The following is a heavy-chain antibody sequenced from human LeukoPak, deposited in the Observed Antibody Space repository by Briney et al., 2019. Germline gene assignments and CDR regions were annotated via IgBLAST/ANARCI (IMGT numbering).Heavy chain of an antibody. CDR1: GFTVGTYE. J-gene: IGHJ6*03. CDR2: ISSSGSTI. Sequence: SGGYLRLSCAACGFTVGTYEVNWVRQAPAKGLVWVSYISSSGSTIFYADSVKDRFTISRANAKNSLYLQMNSLRAEDTAAYYCARVFPRSSWYYYYYMDFWGKGTTVTVSS. D-gene: IGHD6-13*01. CDR3: ARVFPRSSWYYYYYMDF. V-gene: IGHV3-48*03.